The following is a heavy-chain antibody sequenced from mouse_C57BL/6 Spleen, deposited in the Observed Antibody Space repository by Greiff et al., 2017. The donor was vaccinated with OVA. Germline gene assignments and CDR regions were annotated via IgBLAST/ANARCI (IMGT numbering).Heavy chain of an antibody. Sequence: VHVKQSGPELVKPGASVKISCKASGYSFTDYNMNWVKQSNGKSLEWIGVINPNYGTTSYNQKFKGKSTLTVDKSSSTAYMQLSSLTSEDSAVYYCARGGYGSSYWYFDVWGTGTTVTVSS. CDR2: INPNYGTT. J-gene: IGHJ1*03. CDR1: GYSFTDYN. CDR3: ARGGYGSSYWYFDV. V-gene: IGHV1-39*01. D-gene: IGHD1-1*01.